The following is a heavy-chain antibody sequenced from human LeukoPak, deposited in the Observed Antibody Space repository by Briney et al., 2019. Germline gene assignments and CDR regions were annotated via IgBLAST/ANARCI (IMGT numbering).Heavy chain of an antibody. CDR1: GGSFSGYY. Sequence: PSETLSLTCAVNGGSFSGYYWSWIRQPPGKGLEWIGEINHSGSTNYNPSLKSRVTISVDTSKNQFSLKLSSVTAADTAVYYCARGGYSYGLGNWFDPWGQGTLVTVSS. D-gene: IGHD5-18*01. CDR3: ARGGYSYGLGNWFDP. V-gene: IGHV4-34*01. J-gene: IGHJ5*02. CDR2: INHSGST.